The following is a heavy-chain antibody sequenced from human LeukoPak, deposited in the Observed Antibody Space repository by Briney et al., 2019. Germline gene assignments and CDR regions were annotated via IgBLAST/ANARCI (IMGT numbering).Heavy chain of an antibody. CDR1: GFTFSSYA. D-gene: IGHD6-13*01. V-gene: IGHV3-23*01. J-gene: IGHJ5*01. Sequence: GGSLRLSCAASGFTFSSYAMSWVRQAPGKGLEWVSAISGSGGSTYYADSVKGRFTISRDNSKNTVYLQMSSLRAEDTAVYYCAKDAWGYTSSPADSWGQGTLVTVSS. CDR2: ISGSGGST. CDR3: AKDAWGYTSSPADS.